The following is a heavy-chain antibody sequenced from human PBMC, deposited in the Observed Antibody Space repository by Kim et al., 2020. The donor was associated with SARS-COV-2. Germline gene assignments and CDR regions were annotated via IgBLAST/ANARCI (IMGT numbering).Heavy chain of an antibody. J-gene: IGHJ6*02. CDR2: ISSTSAYI. Sequence: GGSLRLSCAASGFTFSTYSMNWVRQAPGKGLEWVSSISSTSAYIYYADSVKGLFTISRDNAKDSLYLQMNSLRAEDTAVYYCARNLVPTTKTYGMDVWGQGTTVTVSS. D-gene: IGHD2-2*01. CDR1: GFTFSTYS. CDR3: ARNLVPTTKTYGMDV. V-gene: IGHV3-21*01.